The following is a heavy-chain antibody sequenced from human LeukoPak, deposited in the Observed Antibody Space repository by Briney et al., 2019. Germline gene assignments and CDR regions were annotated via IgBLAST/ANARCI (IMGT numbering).Heavy chain of an antibody. J-gene: IGHJ5*02. V-gene: IGHV4-4*07. D-gene: IGHD3-10*01. CDR1: GGSISSYY. CDR3: ARDPSSLGGRFDP. Sequence: SETLSLTCTVSGGSISSYYWNWIRQPAGKGLGWIGRIYSSGSTNYNPSLKSRVTMSVDTSKNQFSLKLSSVTAADTAVYYCARDPSSLGGRFDPWGQGTLVAVSS. CDR2: IYSSGST.